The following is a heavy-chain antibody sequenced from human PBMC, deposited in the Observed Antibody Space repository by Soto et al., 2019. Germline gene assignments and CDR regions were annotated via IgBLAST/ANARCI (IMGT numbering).Heavy chain of an antibody. Sequence: GGSLRLSCAASGFTFSSYSMNWVRQAPGKGLEWVSSISSSSSYIYYADSVKGRFTISRDNAKNSLYLQMNSLRAEDTAVYYCARVASSGWALDYWGQGTLVTVSS. CDR2: ISSSSSYI. CDR1: GFTFSSYS. J-gene: IGHJ4*02. CDR3: ARVASSGWALDY. V-gene: IGHV3-21*01. D-gene: IGHD6-19*01.